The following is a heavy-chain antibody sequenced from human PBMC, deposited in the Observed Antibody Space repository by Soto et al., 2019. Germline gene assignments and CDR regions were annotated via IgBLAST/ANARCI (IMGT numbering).Heavy chain of an antibody. CDR1: GYTFTSYG. V-gene: IGHV1-2*04. CDR2: INPNSGGT. J-gene: IGHJ3*02. D-gene: IGHD3-10*01. Sequence: GASVKVSCKASGYTFTSYGISWVRQAPGQGLEWMGWINPNSGGTNYAQKFQGWVTMTRDTSISTAYMELSRLRSDDTAVYYCARGYYGSGSWGPYDAFDIWGQGTMVTVSS. CDR3: ARGYYGSGSWGPYDAFDI.